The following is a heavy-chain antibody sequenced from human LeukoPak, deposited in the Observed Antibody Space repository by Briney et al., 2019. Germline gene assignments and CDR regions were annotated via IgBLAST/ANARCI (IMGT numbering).Heavy chain of an antibody. CDR3: ARVLVPAAHYYYYYMDV. CDR1: GYTFTGYY. J-gene: IGHJ6*03. D-gene: IGHD2-2*01. CDR2: INPNSSGT. V-gene: IGHV1-2*02. Sequence: GASVKVSCKASGYTFTGYYMHWVRQAPGQGLEWMGWINPNSSGTNYAQKFQGRVTMTRDTSISTAYMELSRLRSDDTAVYYCARVLVPAAHYYYYYMDVWGKGTTVTVSS.